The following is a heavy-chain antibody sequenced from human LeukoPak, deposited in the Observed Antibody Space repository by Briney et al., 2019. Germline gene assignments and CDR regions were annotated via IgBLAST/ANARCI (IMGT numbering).Heavy chain of an antibody. Sequence: PSETLSLTCTVSGGSISGYYWSWIRQPPGKGLEWIGEINHSGSTSYNPSLKSRVTISVDTSKNQFSLKLSSVTAADTAVYYCARGFSRKSWFDPWGQGTLVTVSS. V-gene: IGHV4-34*01. CDR2: INHSGST. CDR3: ARGFSRKSWFDP. CDR1: GGSISGYY. J-gene: IGHJ5*02.